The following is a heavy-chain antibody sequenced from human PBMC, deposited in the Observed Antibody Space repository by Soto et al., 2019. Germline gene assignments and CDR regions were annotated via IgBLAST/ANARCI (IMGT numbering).Heavy chain of an antibody. CDR2: ISTYTGNT. D-gene: IGHD3-10*01. Sequence: ASVKVSCKASGYTFTNYDINWGRQAPGQRLEWMGWISTYTGNTNYAQKLQGRVTMTTDTSTSTAYMELRSLRSDDTAVYYCARGYYYGSGRPTPGGMDVWGQGTTVTVSS. V-gene: IGHV1-18*01. CDR3: ARGYYYGSGRPTPGGMDV. J-gene: IGHJ6*02. CDR1: GYTFTNYD.